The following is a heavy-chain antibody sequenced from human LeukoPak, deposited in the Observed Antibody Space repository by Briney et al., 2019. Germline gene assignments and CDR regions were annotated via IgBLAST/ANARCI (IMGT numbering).Heavy chain of an antibody. V-gene: IGHV1-2*02. CDR2: INPNSGVT. CDR1: GYTFTVSY. CDR3: ARDLLRRAASGMLDS. J-gene: IGHJ4*02. Sequence: ASVKVSCKASGYTFTVSYIHWARQAPGQGLEWMGWINPNSGVTNYAQKFRGRVTMTRDTSITTSYMELSRLRSDDTAVYYCARDLLRRAASGMLDSWGQGTLVTVSS. D-gene: IGHD1-26*01.